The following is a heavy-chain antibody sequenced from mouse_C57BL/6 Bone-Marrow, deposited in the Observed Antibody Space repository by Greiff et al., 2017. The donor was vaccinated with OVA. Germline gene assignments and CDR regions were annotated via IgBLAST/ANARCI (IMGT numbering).Heavy chain of an antibody. Sequence: VQLQQSGAELVRPGASVKLSCTASGFNIKDDYMHWVKQRPEQGLEWIGWIDPENGDTEYASKFQGKATITADTSSNTAYLQLSSLTSEDTAVYYCTTNLVAAQATRAWFAYWGQGTLVTVSA. CDR3: TTNLVAAQATRAWFAY. CDR1: GFNIKDDY. V-gene: IGHV14-4*01. J-gene: IGHJ3*01. CDR2: IDPENGDT. D-gene: IGHD3-2*02.